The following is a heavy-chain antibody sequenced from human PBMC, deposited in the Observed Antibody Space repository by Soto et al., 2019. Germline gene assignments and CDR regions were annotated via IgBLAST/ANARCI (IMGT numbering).Heavy chain of an antibody. CDR2: ISGSGGST. V-gene: IGHV3-23*01. J-gene: IGHJ4*02. CDR1: GFTFSSYA. D-gene: IGHD6-6*01. Sequence: EVQLLESGGGLVQPGGSLRLSCAASGFTFSSYAMSWVRQAPGKGLEWVSAISGSGGSTYYADSVKGRFTISRDNSKNTLYLQMNSLRAEDTAVYYCAQGRYIYSSFPDYWGQGTLVTVSS. CDR3: AQGRYIYSSFPDY.